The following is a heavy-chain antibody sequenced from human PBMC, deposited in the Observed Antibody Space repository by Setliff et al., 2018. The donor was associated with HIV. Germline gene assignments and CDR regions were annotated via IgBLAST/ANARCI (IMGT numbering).Heavy chain of an antibody. CDR2: INTHTGDP. V-gene: IGHV7-4-1*02. Sequence: ASVKVSCKASGYSFTSYAVNWVRQAPGQGLEWVGWINTHTGDPSYAQVFTGRFVFSLDASVSTAYLQISSLKAEDTAVYYCATSREYTYNYDGGYYYYMDVWGKGTTVTVSS. CDR1: GYSFTSYA. D-gene: IGHD5-18*01. J-gene: IGHJ6*03. CDR3: ATSREYTYNYDGGYYYYMDV.